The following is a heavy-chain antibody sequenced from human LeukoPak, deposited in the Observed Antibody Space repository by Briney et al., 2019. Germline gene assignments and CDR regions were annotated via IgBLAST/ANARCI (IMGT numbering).Heavy chain of an antibody. V-gene: IGHV1-2*02. D-gene: IGHD4-17*01. CDR1: GYTFTGYY. CDR3: AMSEDYGDDFDI. Sequence: ASVKVSCKASGYTFTGYYMHWVRQAPGQGLEWMGWINPNSGGTNYAQKFQGRVTMTRDTSISTAYMELSRLGSDDTAVYYCAMSEDYGDDFDIWGQGTMVTVSS. CDR2: INPNSGGT. J-gene: IGHJ3*02.